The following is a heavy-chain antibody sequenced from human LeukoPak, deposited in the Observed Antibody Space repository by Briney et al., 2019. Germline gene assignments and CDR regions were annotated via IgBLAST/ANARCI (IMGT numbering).Heavy chain of an antibody. J-gene: IGHJ4*01. D-gene: IGHD3/OR15-3a*01. CDR2: IKQDGNER. Sequence: GGSLRLSCAASEFTFSSYWMNWVRQAPGKGLEWAANIKQDGNERYYVDSAKGRFTISRDNAKNSLYLQMNSLGAEDTAVYYCARGPWTARDYFDYWGHGTLVTVSS. CDR3: ARGPWTARDYFDY. CDR1: EFTFSSYW. V-gene: IGHV3-7*03.